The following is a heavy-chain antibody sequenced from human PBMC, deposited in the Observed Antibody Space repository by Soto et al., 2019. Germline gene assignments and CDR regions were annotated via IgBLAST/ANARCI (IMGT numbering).Heavy chain of an antibody. V-gene: IGHV1-69*13. J-gene: IGHJ6*02. D-gene: IGHD3-3*01. CDR1: GGTFSSYA. CDR3: ARDRTQVYDFWSGYSGCMDV. Sequence: SVKVSCKASGGTFSSYAISWVRQAPGQGLEWLGGIIPIFGTANYAQKFQGRVTITADESTSTAYMELSSLRSEDTAVYYCARDRTQVYDFWSGYSGCMDVWGQGTTVTVSS. CDR2: IIPIFGTA.